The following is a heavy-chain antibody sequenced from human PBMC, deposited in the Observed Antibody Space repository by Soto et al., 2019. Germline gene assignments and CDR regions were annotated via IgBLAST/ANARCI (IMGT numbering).Heavy chain of an antibody. CDR1: GFTFSDFG. CDR3: VKGTAVARQHFAN. J-gene: IGHJ4*02. V-gene: IGHV3-30*18. D-gene: IGHD6-19*01. Sequence: QVQLVESGGGVVQPGRSLRLSCATSGFTFSDFGMHWVRQAPGRGLEWVAAISADGSDKYYVGSVQGRFTISRDNTKNALYLQMSSLRTEETAVYYCVKGTAVARQHFANWGQGTLVTVSS. CDR2: ISADGSDK.